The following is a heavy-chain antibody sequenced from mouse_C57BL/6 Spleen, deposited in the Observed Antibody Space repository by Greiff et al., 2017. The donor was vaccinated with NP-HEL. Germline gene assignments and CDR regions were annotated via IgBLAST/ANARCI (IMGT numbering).Heavy chain of an antibody. CDR1: GYTFTDYN. CDR3: AYYYGSSYWFAY. CDR2: INPNNGGT. V-gene: IGHV1-18*01. J-gene: IGHJ3*01. D-gene: IGHD1-1*01. Sequence: EVQLQQSGPELVKPGASVKIPCKASGYTFTDYNMDWVKQSHGKSLEWIGDINPNNGGTIYNQKFKGKATLTVDKSSSTAYMELRSLTSEDTAVYYCAYYYGSSYWFAYWGQGTLVTVSA.